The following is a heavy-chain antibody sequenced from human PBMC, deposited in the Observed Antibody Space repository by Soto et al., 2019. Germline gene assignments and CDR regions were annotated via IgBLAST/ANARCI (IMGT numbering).Heavy chain of an antibody. D-gene: IGHD3-10*01. V-gene: IGHV5-10-1*01. J-gene: IGHJ4*02. Sequence: PGESLKISCKGSGYSFTSYWISWVRQMPGKGLEWMGRIDPSDSYTNYSPPFQGHVTISADKSISTAYLQWSSLKASDTAMYYCASFANYYGSGSSVPFDYWGQGTLVTVSS. CDR1: GYSFTSYW. CDR3: ASFANYYGSGSSVPFDY. CDR2: IDPSDSYT.